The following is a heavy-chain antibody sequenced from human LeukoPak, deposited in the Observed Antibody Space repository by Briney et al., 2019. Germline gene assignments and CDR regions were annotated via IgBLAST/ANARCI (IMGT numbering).Heavy chain of an antibody. CDR1: GFTFSTFA. CDR3: ATYRQVLLPFEA. CDR2: IFPSGDEI. V-gene: IGHV3-23*01. J-gene: IGHJ5*02. D-gene: IGHD2-8*02. Sequence: SGGSLRLSCAASGFTFSTFAMIWVRQPPGKGLEWVSSIFPSGDEIHYADSVRGRFTIFRDNSKSTLSLQMNSLRAEDTAIYYCATYRQVLLPFEAWGQGTLVTVSS.